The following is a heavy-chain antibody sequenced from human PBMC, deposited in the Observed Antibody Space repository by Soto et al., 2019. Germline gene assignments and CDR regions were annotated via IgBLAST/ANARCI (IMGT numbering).Heavy chain of an antibody. CDR1: GGSISTTTYY. CDR2: IYYTGRT. Sequence: SETLSLTCTVSGGSISTTTYYWDWVRQPPGKGLEWIGNIYYTGRTYYNPSLKSRVTISVDTSNNQFSLRLNSVTAADTAVYYCASPRRYRSRWYYYGLDVWAQATTVTLSS. D-gene: IGHD6-13*01. V-gene: IGHV4-39*01. J-gene: IGHJ6*02. CDR3: ASPRRYRSRWYYYGLDV.